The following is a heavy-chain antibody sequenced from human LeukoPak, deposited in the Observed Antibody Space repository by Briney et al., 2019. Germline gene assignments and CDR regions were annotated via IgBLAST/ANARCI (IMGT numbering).Heavy chain of an antibody. V-gene: IGHV4-59*01. CDR2: IYYSGST. Sequence: SETLSLTCTVSGGSISSYYWSWIRQPPGKELEWIGYIYYSGSTNYNPSLKSRVTISVDTSKNQFSLKLSSVTAADTAVYYCAREVIAARPGGYFDYWGQGTLVTVSS. D-gene: IGHD6-6*01. CDR3: AREVIAARPGGYFDY. J-gene: IGHJ4*02. CDR1: GGSISSYY.